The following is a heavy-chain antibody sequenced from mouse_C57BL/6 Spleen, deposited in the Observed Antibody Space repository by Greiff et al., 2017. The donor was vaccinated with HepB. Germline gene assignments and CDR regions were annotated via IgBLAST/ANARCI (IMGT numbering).Heavy chain of an antibody. V-gene: IGHV1-82*01. Sequence: VQLQQSGPELVKPGASVKISCKASGYAFSSSWMNWVKQRPGKGLEWIGRIYPGDGDTNYNGKFKGKATLTADKSSSTAYMQLSSLTSEDSAVYFCAREGSSGPVAYWGQGTLVTVSA. CDR1: GYAFSSSW. D-gene: IGHD3-2*02. J-gene: IGHJ3*01. CDR3: AREGSSGPVAY. CDR2: IYPGDGDT.